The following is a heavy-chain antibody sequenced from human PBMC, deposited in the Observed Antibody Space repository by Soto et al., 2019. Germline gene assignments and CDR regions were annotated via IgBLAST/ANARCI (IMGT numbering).Heavy chain of an antibody. CDR2: ISYDGSNK. Sequence: GGSLRLSCAASGFTFSSYAMHWVRQAPGKGLEWVAVISYDGSNKYYADSVKGRFTISRDNSKNTLYLQMNSLRAEDTAVYYCAKARVLLSAFDIWGQGTMVTVSS. V-gene: IGHV3-30-3*01. CDR1: GFTFSSYA. D-gene: IGHD2-8*01. CDR3: AKARVLLSAFDI. J-gene: IGHJ3*02.